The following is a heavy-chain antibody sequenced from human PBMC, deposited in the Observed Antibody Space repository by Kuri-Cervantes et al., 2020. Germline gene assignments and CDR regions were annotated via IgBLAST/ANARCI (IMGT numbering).Heavy chain of an antibody. J-gene: IGHJ4*02. CDR2: ISSSSSYI. V-gene: IGHV3-21*04. Sequence: GGSLRLSCAASGFTVSSNYMSWVRQAPGKGLEWVSSISSSSSYIYYADSVKGRFTISRDNAKNSLYLQMNSLRAEDTALYYCAKDVDHRMGPYYFDYWGQGTLVTVSS. CDR1: GFTVSSNY. D-gene: IGHD1-26*01. CDR3: AKDVDHRMGPYYFDY.